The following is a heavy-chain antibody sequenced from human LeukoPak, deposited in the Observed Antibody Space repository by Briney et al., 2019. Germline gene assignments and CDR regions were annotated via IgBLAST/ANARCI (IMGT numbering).Heavy chain of an antibody. J-gene: IGHJ4*02. CDR3: ARGGHSSSETDY. V-gene: IGHV3-21*01. CDR1: GFTFSSYS. D-gene: IGHD6-6*01. Sequence: GGSLRLSCAASGFTFSSYSMNWVRQAPGKGLEWVSSISSSSSYIYCADSVKGRFTISRDNAKNSLYLQMNSLRAEDTAVYYCARGGHSSSETDYWGQGTLVTVSS. CDR2: ISSSSSYI.